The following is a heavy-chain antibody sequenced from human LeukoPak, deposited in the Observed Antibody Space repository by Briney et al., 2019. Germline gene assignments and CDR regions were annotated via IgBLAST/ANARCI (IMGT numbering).Heavy chain of an antibody. Sequence: GGSLRLSCAASGFTFSTYPMSWVRQAPGKGLEWVSAISGSGGSTNYADSVKGRFTISRDSSKNTLYLQMNSLRAEDTAVYYCAKERTQTTSFDYWGQGTLVTVSS. J-gene: IGHJ4*02. CDR1: GFTFSTYP. CDR2: ISGSGGST. D-gene: IGHD2/OR15-2a*01. CDR3: AKERTQTTSFDY. V-gene: IGHV3-23*01.